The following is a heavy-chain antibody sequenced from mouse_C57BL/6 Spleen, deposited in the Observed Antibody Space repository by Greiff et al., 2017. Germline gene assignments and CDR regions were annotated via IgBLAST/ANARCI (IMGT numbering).Heavy chain of an antibody. CDR2: IYPGDGDT. CDR3: ARGEYDYDGYYFDY. D-gene: IGHD2-4*01. J-gene: IGHJ2*01. CDR1: GYAFSSSW. V-gene: IGHV1-82*01. Sequence: VQLQQSGPELVKPGASVKISCKASGYAFSSSWKNWVKQRPGKGLEWIGRIYPGDGDTNYNGKFKGKATLTADKSSSTAYMQLSSLTSEDSAVYFCARGEYDYDGYYFDYWGQGTTLTVSS.